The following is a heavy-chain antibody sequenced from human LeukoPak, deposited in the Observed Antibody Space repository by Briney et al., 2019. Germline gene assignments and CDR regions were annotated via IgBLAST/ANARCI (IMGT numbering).Heavy chain of an antibody. CDR3: ARSSMITCGGVIVIPFDY. Sequence: AGTLRLSCAASGFTFSSYEMNWVRQGPGQGLERVSYISSSGSTIYYADSVKGRFTISRDNAENSLYLQMNRLRAEDTAVYYCARSSMITCGGVIVIPFDYWGQGTLVTVSS. CDR2: ISSSGSTI. V-gene: IGHV3-48*03. J-gene: IGHJ4*02. CDR1: GFTFSSYE. D-gene: IGHD3-16*02.